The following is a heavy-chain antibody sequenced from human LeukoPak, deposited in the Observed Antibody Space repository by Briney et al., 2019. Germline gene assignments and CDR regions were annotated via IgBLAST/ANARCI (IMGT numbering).Heavy chain of an antibody. V-gene: IGHV3-21*01. CDR3: ARARLGLPLDY. J-gene: IGHJ4*02. CDR1: GFTFSSYS. Sequence: GGSLRLSCAASGFTFSSYSMNWVRQAPGKGLEWVSSISSSSSYIYYADSVKGRFTISRDNAKNSLHLQMNSLRAEDTAVYYCARARLGLPLDYWGQGTLVTVSS. CDR2: ISSSSSYI. D-gene: IGHD7-27*01.